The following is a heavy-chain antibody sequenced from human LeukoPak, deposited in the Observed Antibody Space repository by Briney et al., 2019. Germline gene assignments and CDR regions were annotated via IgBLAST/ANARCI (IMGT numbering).Heavy chain of an antibody. J-gene: IGHJ6*02. CDR2: INHSGST. D-gene: IGHD4-23*01. V-gene: IGHV4-34*01. CDR3: ARVRWTYGMDV. CDR1: GGSFSGYY. Sequence: PSETLSLTCAVYGGSFSGYYWSWIRQPPGKGLEWIGEINHSGSTNYNPSLKSRVTISIDTSKNQFSLKLSSVTAADMAVYYCARVRWTYGMDVWGQGTTVTVSS.